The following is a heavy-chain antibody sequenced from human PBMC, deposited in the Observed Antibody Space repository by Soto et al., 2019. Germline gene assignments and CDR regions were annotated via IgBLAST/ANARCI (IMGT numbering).Heavy chain of an antibody. J-gene: IGHJ4*02. V-gene: IGHV4-34*01. Sequence: SETLSLTCAVYGGSFSGYYWSWIRQPPGKGLEWIGEINHSVSTNYNPSLKSRVTISVDTSKNQFSLKLSSVTAADTAVYYCATEARIVVVPAAMTGGGIFDYWGQGTLVT. CDR1: GGSFSGYY. D-gene: IGHD2-2*01. CDR2: INHSVST. CDR3: ATEARIVVVPAAMTGGGIFDY.